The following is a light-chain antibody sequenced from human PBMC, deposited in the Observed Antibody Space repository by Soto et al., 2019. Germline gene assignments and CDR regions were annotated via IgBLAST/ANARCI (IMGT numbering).Light chain of an antibody. CDR1: QSLANSF. CDR3: QQYGTSEII. Sequence: FGLPQYPGTLSLAPGGRAPLSCRASQSLANSFIAWYQQKPGQAPRLLIYDTSSRASGIPDRFSGSGSGTDFTLTISRLETEDFAVFYCQQYGTSEIIFGQGSRLEI. V-gene: IGKV3-20*01. CDR2: DTS. J-gene: IGKJ5*01.